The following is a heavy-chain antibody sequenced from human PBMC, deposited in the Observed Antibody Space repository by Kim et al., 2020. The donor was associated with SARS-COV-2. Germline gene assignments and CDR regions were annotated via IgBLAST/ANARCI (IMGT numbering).Heavy chain of an antibody. CDR3: ARDPPSKWLTTEAGTDDY. V-gene: IGHV3-30*13. Sequence: VKGRFTISRDNSKNRLYRQMNSLRAEDTAVYYCARDPPSKWLTTEAGTDDYWGQGTLVTVCS. J-gene: IGHJ4*02. D-gene: IGHD6-19*01.